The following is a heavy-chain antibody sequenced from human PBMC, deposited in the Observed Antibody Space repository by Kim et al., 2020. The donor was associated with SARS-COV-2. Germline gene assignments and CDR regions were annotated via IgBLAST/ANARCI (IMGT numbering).Heavy chain of an antibody. Sequence: GGSLRLSCAASGFTFSSFAMSWVRQAPGKGLQGVSSISDSGDNTHYADSGKGRFTISRDNSKNTLYLRMNSLRAEDTTVYYCSKDFGYCSSSICYPPYG. J-gene: IGHJ6*01. CDR1: GFTFSSFA. CDR3: SKDFGYCSSSICYPPYG. V-gene: IGHV3-23*01. D-gene: IGHD2-2*03. CDR2: ISDSGDNT.